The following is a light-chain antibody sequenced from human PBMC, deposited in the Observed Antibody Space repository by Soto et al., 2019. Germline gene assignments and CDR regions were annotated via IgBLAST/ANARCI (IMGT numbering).Light chain of an antibody. J-gene: IGKJ1*01. V-gene: IGKV1-5*03. Sequence: DIQMTQSPSTLSASVGDRVTITCRASQSNSSWLAWYQQKPGKAPKLLNYKASSLGTGVPSRFIGSGSGTEFTLTISSLQTDDFATYYCQQYNSYSRTFGQGTKVDIK. CDR1: QSNSSW. CDR3: QQYNSYSRT. CDR2: KAS.